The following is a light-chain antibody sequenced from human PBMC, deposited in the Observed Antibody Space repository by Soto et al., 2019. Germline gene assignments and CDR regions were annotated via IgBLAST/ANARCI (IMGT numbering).Light chain of an antibody. V-gene: IGKV3-15*01. CDR2: GAS. CDR3: QQYTAWPPWT. Sequence: EIVLTQSPGTLSLSPGEGATLSCRASQSVSSSYLAWYQQRPGQAPRLLVYGASARATGIPARFSGSGSGTEFTLTINSLQSEDFAVYYCQQYTAWPPWTFGQGTKVDIK. CDR1: QSVSSSY. J-gene: IGKJ1*01.